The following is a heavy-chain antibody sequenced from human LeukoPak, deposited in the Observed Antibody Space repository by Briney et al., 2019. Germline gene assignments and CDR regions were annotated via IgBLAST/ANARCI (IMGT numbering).Heavy chain of an antibody. J-gene: IGHJ5*02. Sequence: GASVKVSCKASGYTFTSYAMNWVRQAPGQGLEWMGWINTNTGNPTYAQGFTGRFVFSLDTSVSTAYLQISSLRSEDTAVYYCARDLVVVAAAPVVWFDPWGQGTLVTVSS. CDR2: INTNTGNP. D-gene: IGHD2-15*01. V-gene: IGHV7-4-1*02. CDR3: ARDLVVVAAAPVVWFDP. CDR1: GYTFTSYA.